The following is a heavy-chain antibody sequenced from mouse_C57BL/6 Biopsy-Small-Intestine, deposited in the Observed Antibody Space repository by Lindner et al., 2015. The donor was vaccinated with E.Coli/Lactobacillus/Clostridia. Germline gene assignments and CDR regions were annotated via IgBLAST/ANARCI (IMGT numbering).Heavy chain of an antibody. V-gene: IGHV1-64*01. CDR1: GYSFTGYY. CDR3: ARDGQSMLPGVDYKYGLDV. D-gene: IGHD2-14*01. Sequence: SVKVSCKASGYSFTGYYIHWVRQAPGQGLEWMGWINPDSGSTDYAQKFKGRVTMTRDTSTGTAYMELTRLKSDDSAVYYCARDGQSMLPGVDYKYGLDVWGQGTTVTVSS. J-gene: IGHJ1*01. CDR2: INPDSGST.